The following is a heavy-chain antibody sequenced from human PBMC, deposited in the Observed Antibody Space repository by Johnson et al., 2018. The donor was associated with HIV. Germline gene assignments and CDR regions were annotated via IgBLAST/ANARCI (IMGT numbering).Heavy chain of an antibody. D-gene: IGHD3-10*01. CDR2: INWNGGSR. CDR3: ARGGRYYGPGDMDI. V-gene: IGHV3-20*04. J-gene: IGHJ3*02. CDR1: VFTFDDYG. Sequence: VQLVESGGGVVRPGGSLRLSCAASVFTFDDYGMSWVRQAPGKGLEWVAGINWNGGSRGYADSVKGRFTISRDNAKNSLYLQMNSLRDEDTALYYCARGGRYYGPGDMDIWGEGAMGTVSS.